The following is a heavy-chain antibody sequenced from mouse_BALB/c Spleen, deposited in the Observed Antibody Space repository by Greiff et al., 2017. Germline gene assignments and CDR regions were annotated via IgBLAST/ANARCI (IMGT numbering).Heavy chain of an antibody. CDR2: ISYSGST. D-gene: IGHD3-1*01. CDR1: GYSITSDYA. CDR3: ARSGHYYAMDY. V-gene: IGHV3-2*02. Sequence: VQLKESGPGLVKPSQSLSLTCTVTGYSITSDYAWNWIRQFPGNKLEWMGYISYSGSTSYNPSLKSRISITRDTSKNQFFLQLNSVTTEDTATYYCARSGHYYAMDYWGQGTSVTVSS. J-gene: IGHJ4*01.